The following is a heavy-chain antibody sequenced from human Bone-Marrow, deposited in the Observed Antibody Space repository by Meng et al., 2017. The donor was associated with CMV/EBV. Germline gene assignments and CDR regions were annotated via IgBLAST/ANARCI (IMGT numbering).Heavy chain of an antibody. CDR3: ERGRAHVTIFGWGTGVFDG. CDR1: GFRFSDYA. D-gene: IGHD3-3*01. Sequence: GESLKIYCAGSGFRFSDYAVHWVRQAPGKGLEWVAVMSYVGSDRYYADSVKGRFAIYRHSSKTMKYLKMKSLTPEDTADYYCERGRAHVTIFGWGTGVFDGWGQGTPVTVSS. V-gene: IGHV3-30*09. CDR2: MSYVGSDR. J-gene: IGHJ4*01.